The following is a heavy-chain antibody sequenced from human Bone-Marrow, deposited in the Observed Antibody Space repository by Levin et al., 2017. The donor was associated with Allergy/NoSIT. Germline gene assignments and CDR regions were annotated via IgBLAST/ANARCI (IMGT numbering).Heavy chain of an antibody. Sequence: ETLSLTCAASGFTFSSYSMNWVRQAPGKGLEWVSYISSSSSTIYYADSVKGRFTISRDNAKNSLYLQMNSLRAEDTAVYYCASVTTASDFDYWGQGTLVTVSS. V-gene: IGHV3-48*01. D-gene: IGHD4-17*01. J-gene: IGHJ4*02. CDR2: ISSSSSTI. CDR3: ASVTTASDFDY. CDR1: GFTFSSYS.